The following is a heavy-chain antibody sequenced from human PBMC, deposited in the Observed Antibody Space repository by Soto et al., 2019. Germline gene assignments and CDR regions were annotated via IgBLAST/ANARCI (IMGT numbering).Heavy chain of an antibody. CDR2: IWYDGSNK. D-gene: IGHD6-19*01. Sequence: QVQLVESGGGVVQPGRSLRLSCAASGFTFSSYGMHWVRQAPGKGLEWVAVIWYDGSNKYYADSVKGRFTISRDNSKNTLYLQMNSLRAEDTAVYYCAREGGRGAVARGDYWGQGTLVTVSS. V-gene: IGHV3-33*01. J-gene: IGHJ4*02. CDR1: GFTFSSYG. CDR3: AREGGRGAVARGDY.